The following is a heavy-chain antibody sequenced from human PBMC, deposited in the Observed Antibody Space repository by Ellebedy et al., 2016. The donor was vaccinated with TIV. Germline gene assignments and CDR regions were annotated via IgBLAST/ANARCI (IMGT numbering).Heavy chain of an antibody. V-gene: IGHV4-34*01. D-gene: IGHD5-18*01. CDR1: GGSFSAYY. CDR3: ARDGYSYGYVGYYYYGMDV. J-gene: IGHJ6*02. Sequence: SETLSLXXAVYGGSFSAYYWTWIRQPPGKGLEWIGEINHSGSSNYNPSLKSRVTISVDTSKNQFSLKLSSVTAADTAVYYCARDGYSYGYVGYYYYGMDVWGQGTTVTVSS. CDR2: INHSGSS.